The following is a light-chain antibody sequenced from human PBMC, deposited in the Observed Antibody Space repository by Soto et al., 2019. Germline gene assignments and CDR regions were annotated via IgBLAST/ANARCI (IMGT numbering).Light chain of an antibody. CDR2: GAS. Sequence: EIVMTQSPATLSVSPGERATLSCRASQSVSSNLAWYQQKPVQAPRLLIYGASTRATGIPARLSGSGSGTEFTLTISRLQTEDFAVYYCQQYNNWPWTFGQGTKVEIK. J-gene: IGKJ1*01. CDR3: QQYNNWPWT. CDR1: QSVSSN. V-gene: IGKV3-15*01.